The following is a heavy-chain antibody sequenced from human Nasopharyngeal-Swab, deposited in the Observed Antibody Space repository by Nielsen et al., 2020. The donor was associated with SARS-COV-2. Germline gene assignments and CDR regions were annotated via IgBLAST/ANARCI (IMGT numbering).Heavy chain of an antibody. CDR2: IYTSGST. CDR3: ARATLPGVGYGSGSFWFDP. V-gene: IGHV4-4*07. CDR1: GFTFSSYA. D-gene: IGHD3-10*01. J-gene: IGHJ5*02. Sequence: ESLKISCAASGFTFSSYAMSWIRQPAGKGLEWIGRIYTSGSTNYNPSLKSRVTISVDTSKNQFSLKLSSVTAADTAVYYCARATLPGVGYGSGSFWFDPWGQGTLVTVSS.